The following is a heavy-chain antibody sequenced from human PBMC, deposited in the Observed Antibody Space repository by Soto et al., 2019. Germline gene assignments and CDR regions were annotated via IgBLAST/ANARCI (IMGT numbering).Heavy chain of an antibody. D-gene: IGHD4-4*01. CDR3: ATQNSNSPYYYGMDV. CDR2: ISGSGGST. J-gene: IGHJ6*02. CDR1: GFTFSSYA. Sequence: GGSLRLSCAASGFTFSSYAMSWVRQAPGKGLEWVSAISGSGGSTYYADSVKGRFTISRDNSKNTLYLQMNSLRAEDTAVYYCATQNSNSPYYYGMDVWGQGTTVTV. V-gene: IGHV3-23*01.